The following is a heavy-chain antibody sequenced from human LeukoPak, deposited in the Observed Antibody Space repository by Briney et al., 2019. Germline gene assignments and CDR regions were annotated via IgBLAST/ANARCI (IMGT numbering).Heavy chain of an antibody. J-gene: IGHJ4*02. CDR1: GFTFSSYS. D-gene: IGHD5-18*01. CDR2: ISSSSSYI. V-gene: IGHV3-21*01. CDR3: ARTAMAYYFDY. Sequence: GGSLRLSCAASGFTFSSYSMNWVHQAPGKGLEWVSSISSSSSYIYYADSVKGRFTISRDNAKNSLYLQMNSLRAEDTAVYYCARTAMAYYFDYWGQGTLVTVSS.